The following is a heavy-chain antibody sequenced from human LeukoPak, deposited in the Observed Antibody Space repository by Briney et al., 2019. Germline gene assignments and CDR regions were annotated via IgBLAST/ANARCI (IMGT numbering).Heavy chain of an antibody. CDR3: ASASYDFWSGYLDY. Sequence: PSETPSLTCAVYGGSFSGYYWSWIRQPPGKGLEWIGEINHSGSTNYNPSLKSRVTISVDTSKNQFSLKLSSVTAADTAVYYCASASYDFWSGYLDYWGQGTLVTVSS. J-gene: IGHJ4*02. D-gene: IGHD3-3*01. CDR2: INHSGST. CDR1: GGSFSGYY. V-gene: IGHV4-34*01.